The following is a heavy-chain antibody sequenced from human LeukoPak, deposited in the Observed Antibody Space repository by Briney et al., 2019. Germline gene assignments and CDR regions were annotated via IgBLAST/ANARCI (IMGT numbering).Heavy chain of an antibody. J-gene: IGHJ4*02. Sequence: SEXLSLTCAVYGGSFSXYYWSWXRQPPGKGLEXIXXXXHSGSTNYNPSLKSRVTISVDTSKNQFSLKLSSVTAADTAVYYCARETERYSSSWYTDNYFDYWGQGTLVTVSS. CDR2: XXHSGST. CDR1: GGSFSXYY. D-gene: IGHD6-13*01. V-gene: IGHV4-34*01. CDR3: ARETERYSSSWYTDNYFDY.